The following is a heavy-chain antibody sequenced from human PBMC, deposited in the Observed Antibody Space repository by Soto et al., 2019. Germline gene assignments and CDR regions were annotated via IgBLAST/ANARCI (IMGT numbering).Heavy chain of an antibody. D-gene: IGHD4-4*01. CDR1: GFTFSSYG. J-gene: IGHJ6*02. Sequence: GGSLRLSCAASGFTFSSYGMHWVRQAPGKGLEWVAVISYDGSNKYYADSVKGRFTISRDNSKNTLYLQMNSLRAEDTAVYYCAKDQYPLYGMDVWGQGTTVTVSS. CDR3: AKDQYPLYGMDV. CDR2: ISYDGSNK. V-gene: IGHV3-30*18.